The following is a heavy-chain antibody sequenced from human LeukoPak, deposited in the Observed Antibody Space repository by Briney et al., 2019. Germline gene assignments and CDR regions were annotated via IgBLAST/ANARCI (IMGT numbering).Heavy chain of an antibody. CDR3: ARDERGNFDY. CDR1: GFTFSSYE. V-gene: IGHV3-48*03. Sequence: PGGSLRLSCAASGFTFSSYEVNWVRQAPGRGLEWVSYISSSGSTIYYADSVKGRFTISRDNAKNSLYLQMNSLRAEDTAVYYCARDERGNFDYWGQGTLVTVSS. D-gene: IGHD1-1*01. CDR2: ISSSGSTI. J-gene: IGHJ4*02.